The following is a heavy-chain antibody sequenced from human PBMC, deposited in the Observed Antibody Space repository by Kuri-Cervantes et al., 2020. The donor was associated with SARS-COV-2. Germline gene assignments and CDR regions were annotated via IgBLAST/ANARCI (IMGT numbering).Heavy chain of an antibody. V-gene: IGHV3-21*01. D-gene: IGHD3-3*01. J-gene: IGHJ6*02. CDR2: ISSSSSYI. CDR1: GFTFDDYT. CDR3: ARVSVAETYYDFWSGYYYYGMDV. Sequence: GESLKIYCATFGFTFDDYTMYWVRQTPGKGLEWVSSISSSSSYIYYADSVKGRFTISRDNAKNSLYLQMNSLRAEDTAVYYCARVSVAETYYDFWSGYYYYGMDVWGQGTTVTVSS.